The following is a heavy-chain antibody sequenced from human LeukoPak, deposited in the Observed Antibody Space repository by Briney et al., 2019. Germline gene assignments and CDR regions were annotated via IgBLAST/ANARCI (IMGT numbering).Heavy chain of an antibody. V-gene: IGHV1-18*01. CDR1: GYTFTSYG. D-gene: IGHD3-16*01. Sequence: ASVKVSCKASGYTFTSYGISWVRQAPGQGLEWMGWISTYNGDTNYAQKLQGRVTMTTDTSTNTAYMELRSLRSDDTAVYYCAREGLGELTLDYWGQGTLVTVSS. CDR2: ISTYNGDT. J-gene: IGHJ4*02. CDR3: AREGLGELTLDY.